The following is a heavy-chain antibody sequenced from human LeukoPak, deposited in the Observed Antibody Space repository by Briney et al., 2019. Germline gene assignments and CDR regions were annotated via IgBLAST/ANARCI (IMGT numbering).Heavy chain of an antibody. CDR3: AKTITIFGVAHYYYLDV. CDR1: GGSISSYY. V-gene: IGHV4-4*07. CDR2: FYSSGST. Sequence: SETLSLTCTVSGGSISSYYWSWIRQPPGKGLEWIGRFYSSGSTIYNPSLKSRITMSVDTSKNQFSLRLRSVTAADTAVYYCAKTITIFGVAHYYYLDVWGKGTTVAVSS. J-gene: IGHJ6*03. D-gene: IGHD3-3*01.